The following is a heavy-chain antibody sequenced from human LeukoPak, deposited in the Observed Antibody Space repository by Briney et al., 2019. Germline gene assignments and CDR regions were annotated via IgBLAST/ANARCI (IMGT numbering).Heavy chain of an antibody. CDR3: AKVEGATWYGESEYYFDY. CDR1: GFTFSDSA. D-gene: IGHD3-10*01. V-gene: IGHV3-23*01. CDR2: ISGSGDST. Sequence: PGESLRLSCAASGFTFSDSAMSWVRQAPGKGLEWVSAISGSGDSTYYADSVKGRFTISRDNSENTLYLQMNSLRVEDTAIYYCAKVEGATWYGESEYYFDYWGQGTLVTVSS. J-gene: IGHJ4*02.